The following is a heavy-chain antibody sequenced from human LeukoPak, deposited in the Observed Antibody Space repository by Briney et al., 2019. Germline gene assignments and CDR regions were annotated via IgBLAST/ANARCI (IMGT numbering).Heavy chain of an antibody. CDR2: ISSNGGST. V-gene: IGHV3-64D*06. CDR3: VTDRRGILVRGTTFDY. Sequence: GGSLRLSCSASGFTFSSYAMHWVRQAPGKGLEYVSAISSNGGSTYYADSVKGRFTISRDNSKNTLYLQMSSLRAEDTAVYYSVTDRRGILVRGTTFDYWGQGTLVTVSS. D-gene: IGHD3-10*01. CDR1: GFTFSSYA. J-gene: IGHJ4*02.